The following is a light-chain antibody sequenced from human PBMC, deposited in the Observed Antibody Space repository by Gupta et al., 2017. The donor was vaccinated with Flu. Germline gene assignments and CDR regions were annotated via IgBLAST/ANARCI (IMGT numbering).Light chain of an antibody. CDR1: YTDVGAYDW. V-gene: IGLV2-11*01. Sequence: QSALSQPRPVPGSPGQAVTISCTGSYTDVGAYDWVSWYQSHPGKAPKLIISNVSKRASGVPDRFSGSKSANTDSLTISGLQAEDEAEYFCCSSAGGHSFVVFGGGTKLTV. CDR2: NVS. J-gene: IGLJ3*02. CDR3: CSSAGGHSFVV.